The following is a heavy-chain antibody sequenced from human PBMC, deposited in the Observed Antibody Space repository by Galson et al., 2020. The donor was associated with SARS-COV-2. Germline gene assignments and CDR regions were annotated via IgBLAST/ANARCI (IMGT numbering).Heavy chain of an antibody. J-gene: IGHJ5*02. V-gene: IGHV4-39*07. CDR2: IYNTGST. CDR1: GGSISSTSYL. D-gene: IGHD6-19*01. CDR3: ARDATSSGWFNWFDP. Sequence: SETLSLTCSVSGGSISSTSYLWDWIRQPPGKGLEWIGSIYNTGSTHYNPSLESRATISVDTSKNHFSLKLSSVTAADTAVYYCARDATSSGWFNWFDPWGRGTLVTVSS.